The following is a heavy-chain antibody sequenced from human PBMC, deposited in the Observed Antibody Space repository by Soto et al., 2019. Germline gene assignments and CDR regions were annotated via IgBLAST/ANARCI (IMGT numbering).Heavy chain of an antibody. CDR1: GGSFSGYY. D-gene: IGHD3-10*01. CDR2: INHSGST. Sequence: QVQLQQWGAGLLKPSETLSLTCAVYGGSFSGYYWSWIRQPPGKGLEWIGEINHSGSTNYNPYLKIRVTRSVDASKNQFPLKLSFVPAADTAVYYCARVAVGLLWFGEFFDYWGQGTLVTVSS. V-gene: IGHV4-34*01. CDR3: ARVAVGLLWFGEFFDY. J-gene: IGHJ4*02.